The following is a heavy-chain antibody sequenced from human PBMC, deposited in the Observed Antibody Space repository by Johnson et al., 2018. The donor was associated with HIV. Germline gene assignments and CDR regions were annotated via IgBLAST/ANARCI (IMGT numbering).Heavy chain of an antibody. D-gene: IGHD4-17*01. V-gene: IGHV3-66*02. J-gene: IGHJ3*02. CDR3: AKNRDYGDGDGFDM. CDR1: GFTVSSNY. Sequence: VQLVESGGGVVQPGGSLRLSCAASGFTVSSNYMSWVRQAPGKGLESVSVVYSGGTTHYADSVKGRSTISRDNSKNTLYLQMNSLRAEDTAVYYCAKNRDYGDGDGFDMWGQGTMVTVSS. CDR2: VYSGGTT.